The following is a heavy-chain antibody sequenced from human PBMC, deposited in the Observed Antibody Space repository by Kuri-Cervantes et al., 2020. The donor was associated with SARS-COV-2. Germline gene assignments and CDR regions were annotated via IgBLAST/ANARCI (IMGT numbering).Heavy chain of an antibody. CDR3: YCAPKEGFDS. Sequence: AVKIFCKASGGTFSTYGFTWVRQAPGQGLEWMGGIIPFFGTPNYAQKFEGRVTITADDSTSTAYMELSSLTSEDTAIYYCYCAPKEGFDSWGQGTLVTVSS. CDR1: GGTFSTYG. CDR2: IIPFFGTP. J-gene: IGHJ4*02. D-gene: IGHD2-21*01. V-gene: IGHV1-69*13.